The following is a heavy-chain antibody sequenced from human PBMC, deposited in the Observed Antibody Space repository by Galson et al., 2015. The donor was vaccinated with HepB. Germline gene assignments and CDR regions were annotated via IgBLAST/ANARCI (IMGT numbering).Heavy chain of an antibody. V-gene: IGHV5-10-1*01. J-gene: IGHJ6*02. CDR2: IDPSDSYT. D-gene: IGHD6-13*01. CDR1: GYSFTSYW. CDR3: AIARYSSSWGPPVYYYGMDV. Sequence: QSGAEVTKPGESLRISCTGSGYSFTSYWISWVRQMPGKGLEWMGRIDPSDSYTNYSPSFQGHVTISADKSISTAYLQWSSLKASDTAMYYCAIARYSSSWGPPVYYYGMDVWGQGTTVTVSS.